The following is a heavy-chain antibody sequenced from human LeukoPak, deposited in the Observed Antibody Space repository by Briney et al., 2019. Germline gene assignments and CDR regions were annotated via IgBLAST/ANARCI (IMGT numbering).Heavy chain of an antibody. CDR1: GGSISNSY. CDR2: IYYSGST. CDR3: ARDRWQNWFDP. J-gene: IGHJ5*02. V-gene: IGHV4-59*01. Sequence: SETLSLTCTVSGGSISNSYWSWIRQPPAKGLEWIGYIYYSGSTNYNPSLKSRVTISVDTSKNQFSLKLGSVTAADTAVYYCARDRWQNWFDPWGQGTLVTVSS. D-gene: IGHD3-16*02.